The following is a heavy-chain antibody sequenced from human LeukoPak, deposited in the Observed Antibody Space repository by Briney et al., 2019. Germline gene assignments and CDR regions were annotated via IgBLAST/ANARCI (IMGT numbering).Heavy chain of an antibody. D-gene: IGHD3-10*01. CDR1: GFTFSSYW. CDR2: IKQDGSEK. CDR3: AKGVDYGSGSYYPYYFDN. J-gene: IGHJ4*02. V-gene: IGHV3-7*03. Sequence: GGSLRLSCAASGFTFSSYWMSWVRQAPGKGLEWVANIKQDGSEKYYVDSVKGRFTISRDNAKNSLYLQMNSLRAEDTAVYYCAKGVDYGSGSYYPYYFDNWGQGTLVTVSS.